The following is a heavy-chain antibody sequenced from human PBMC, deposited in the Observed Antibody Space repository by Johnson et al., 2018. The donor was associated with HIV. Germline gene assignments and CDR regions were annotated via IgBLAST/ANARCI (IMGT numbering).Heavy chain of an antibody. J-gene: IGHJ3*02. CDR3: AREDVSSGYAGTFDI. Sequence: QVQLVESGGGVVRPGGSLRLSCAASGFTFSSYGMHWVRQAPGKGLEWVAVIWYDGSNKYYADSVKGRFTISRDNSKNTLYLQMNSLSPEDTAVYYCAREDVSSGYAGTFDIWGQGTLVTVSS. V-gene: IGHV3-33*01. D-gene: IGHD5-12*01. CDR2: IWYDGSNK. CDR1: GFTFSSYG.